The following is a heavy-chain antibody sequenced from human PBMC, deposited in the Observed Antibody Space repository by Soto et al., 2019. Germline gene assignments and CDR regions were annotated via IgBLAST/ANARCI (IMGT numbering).Heavy chain of an antibody. J-gene: IGHJ4*02. CDR1: GVTFSSYG. CDR3: AKDDNWVPFDY. D-gene: IGHD1-20*01. V-gene: IGHV3-30*18. CDR2: ISYDGSNK. Sequence: GRSLRLSCAASGVTFSSYGMHWVRQAPGKGLEWVAVISYDGSNKYYADSVKGRFTISRDNSKNTLYLQMNSLRAEDTAVYYCAKDDNWVPFDYWGQGTLVTVSS.